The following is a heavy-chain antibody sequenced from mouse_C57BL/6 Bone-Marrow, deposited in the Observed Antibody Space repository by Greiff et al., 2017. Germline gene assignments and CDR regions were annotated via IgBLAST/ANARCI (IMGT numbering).Heavy chain of an antibody. CDR3: AREGITTVVAAPPWFAY. CDR1: GYTFTSYW. J-gene: IGHJ3*01. Sequence: QVQLQQPGAELVKPGASVKLSCKASGYTFTSYWMQWVKQRPGQGLEWIGEIDPCDSYTNYNQKFKGKATLTLDKFSITAYMQLSSLTSEDSAFYFFAREGITTVVAAPPWFAYWGQGTLVTVSA. CDR2: IDPCDSYT. V-gene: IGHV1-50*01. D-gene: IGHD1-1*01.